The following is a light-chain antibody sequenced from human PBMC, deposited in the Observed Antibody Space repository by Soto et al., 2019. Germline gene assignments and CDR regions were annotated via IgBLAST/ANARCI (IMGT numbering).Light chain of an antibody. V-gene: IGLV2-23*02. CDR3: CSYADSSTFYD. J-gene: IGLJ1*01. Sequence: QSVLTQPASVSGSPGQSITISCTGTSSDVGSYNLVSWYQQHPGKAPKLMIYEVSKRPSGVSNRFSGSKSGNTASLTISGLQAEDEADYYCCSYADSSTFYDFGTGTKDTDL. CDR1: SSDVGSYNL. CDR2: EVS.